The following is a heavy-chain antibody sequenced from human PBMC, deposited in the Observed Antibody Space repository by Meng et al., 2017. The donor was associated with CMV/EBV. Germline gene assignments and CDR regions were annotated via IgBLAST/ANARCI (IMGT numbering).Heavy chain of an antibody. CDR3: GRDLHIAAADY. Sequence: GESLKISCTASGFTFGNFWVHGVRPAPGKGPVWVSRIIGDGCITNYADSVKGRFTISRDNAKNTVYLHMDRLRGEDTGAYYCGRDLHIAAADYWGQGTLVTVSS. CDR2: IIGDGCIT. D-gene: IGHD6-13*01. CDR1: GFTFGNFW. V-gene: IGHV3-74*01. J-gene: IGHJ4*02.